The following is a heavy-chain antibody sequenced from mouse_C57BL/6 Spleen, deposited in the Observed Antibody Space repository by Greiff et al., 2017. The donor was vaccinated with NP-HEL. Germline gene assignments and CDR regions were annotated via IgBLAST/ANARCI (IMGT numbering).Heavy chain of an antibody. CDR1: GYTFTSYW. CDR2: IHPNSGST. Sequence: VQLQQPGAELVKPGASVKLSCKASGYTFTSYWMHWVKQRPGQGLEWIGMIHPNSGSTNYNEKFKSKATLTVDKSSSTAYMQLSSLTSEDSAVYYCARSTMVTTIAMDYWGQGTSVTVSS. J-gene: IGHJ4*01. CDR3: ARSTMVTTIAMDY. V-gene: IGHV1-64*01. D-gene: IGHD2-2*01.